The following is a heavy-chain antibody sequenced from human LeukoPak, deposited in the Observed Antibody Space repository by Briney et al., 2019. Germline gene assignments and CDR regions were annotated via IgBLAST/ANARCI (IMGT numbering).Heavy chain of an antibody. CDR2: IYYSGST. V-gene: IGHV4-59*12. CDR1: GGSISSYY. J-gene: IGHJ5*02. CDR3: AREGGYCSSTSCPYNWFDP. Sequence: SETLSLTCTVSGGSISSYYWSWIRQPPGKGLEWIGYIYYSGSTNYNPSLKSRVTMSVDTSKNQFSLKLSSVTAADTAVYYCAREGGYCSSTSCPYNWFDPWGQGTLVTVSS. D-gene: IGHD2-2*01.